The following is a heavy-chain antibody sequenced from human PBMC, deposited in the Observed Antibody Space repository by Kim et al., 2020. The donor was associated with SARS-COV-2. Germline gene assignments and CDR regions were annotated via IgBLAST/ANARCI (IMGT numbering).Heavy chain of an antibody. Sequence: WGSLRLSCAASGFTFSSYSMNWVRQAPGKGLEWVSSISSSSSYIYYADSVKGRFTISRDNAKNSLYLQMNSLRAEDTAVYYCARDWRMVRGVKPPHDYWGQGTLVTVSS. CDR1: GFTFSSYS. V-gene: IGHV3-21*01. CDR3: ARDWRMVRGVKPPHDY. D-gene: IGHD3-10*01. J-gene: IGHJ4*02. CDR2: ISSSSSYI.